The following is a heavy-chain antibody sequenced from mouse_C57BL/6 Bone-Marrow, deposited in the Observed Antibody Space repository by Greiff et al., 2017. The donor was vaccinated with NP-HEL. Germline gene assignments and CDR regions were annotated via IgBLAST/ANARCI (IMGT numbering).Heavy chain of an antibody. Sequence: QVQLQQPGAELVKPGASVKLSCKASGYTFTSYWMHWVKQRPGQGLEWIGMIHPNSGSTNYNEKFKSKATLTVDKSSSTAYMQLSSLTSEDSAVYDCARRANYYGSSWYFDVWGTGTTVTVSS. V-gene: IGHV1-64*01. CDR3: ARRANYYGSSWYFDV. CDR1: GYTFTSYW. CDR2: IHPNSGST. D-gene: IGHD1-1*01. J-gene: IGHJ1*03.